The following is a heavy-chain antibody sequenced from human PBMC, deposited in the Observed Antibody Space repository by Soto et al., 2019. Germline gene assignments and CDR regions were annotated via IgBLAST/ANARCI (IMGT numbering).Heavy chain of an antibody. Sequence: EVQLVESGGGLVQPEGSVRLSCAASGFTFSDHYMDWVRQAPGKGLEWVCRIKNKANSYTTEYAAPVKGRFIISTNDSPDSVFLRMNRLKTEDTGVYYCTRVSLASSRSFRSWCQGSLVTVSS. CDR1: GFTFSDHY. CDR2: IKNKANSYTT. D-gene: IGHD6-13*01. V-gene: IGHV3-72*01. CDR3: TRVSLASSRSFRS. J-gene: IGHJ4*03.